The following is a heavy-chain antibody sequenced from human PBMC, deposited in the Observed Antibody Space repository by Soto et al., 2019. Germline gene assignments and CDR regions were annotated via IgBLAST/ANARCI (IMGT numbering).Heavy chain of an antibody. V-gene: IGHV1-24*01. CDR1: GYTLTELS. D-gene: IGHD6-19*01. CDR2: FDPEDGET. Sequence: ASVKVSCKVSGYTLTELSMHWVRQAPGKGLEWMGGFDPEDGETIYAQKFQGRVTMTEDTSTDTAYMELSSLRSEDTAVYYCATGQGVAGAFDIWGQGTMVTVSS. CDR3: ATGQGVAGAFDI. J-gene: IGHJ3*02.